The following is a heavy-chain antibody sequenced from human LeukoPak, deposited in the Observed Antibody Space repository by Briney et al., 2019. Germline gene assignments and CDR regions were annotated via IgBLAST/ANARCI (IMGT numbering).Heavy chain of an antibody. CDR3: ARERVLGWYYFDY. CDR1: GGIFSSYA. CDR2: IIPIFGTA. Sequence: SVKVSCKASGGIFSSYAISWVRQAPGQGLEWMGGIIPIFGTANYAQKFQGRVTITADESTSTAYMELSSLRSEDTAVYYCARERVLGWYYFDYWGQGTLVTVSS. D-gene: IGHD6-19*01. J-gene: IGHJ4*02. V-gene: IGHV1-69*13.